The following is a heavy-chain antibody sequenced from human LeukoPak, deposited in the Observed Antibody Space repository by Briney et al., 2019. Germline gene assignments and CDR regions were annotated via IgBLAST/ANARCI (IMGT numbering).Heavy chain of an antibody. Sequence: SETLSLTCTVSGGSISSSSYYWGWIRQHPGTGLEWIGSIYYRGSTYNNPSLKTRITISVHTSKNQFSLNLSSLTPAATAVYYCARDYGEGRDYWGQGTLVTVSS. CDR3: ARDYGEGRDY. D-gene: IGHD4-17*01. CDR2: IYYRGST. CDR1: GGSISSSSYY. V-gene: IGHV4-39*07. J-gene: IGHJ4*02.